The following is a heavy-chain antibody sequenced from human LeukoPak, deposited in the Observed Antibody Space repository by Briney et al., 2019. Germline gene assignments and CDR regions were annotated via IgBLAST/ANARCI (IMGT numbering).Heavy chain of an antibody. CDR2: LFTIGNT. CDR3: AGSVVRGVIDY. D-gene: IGHD3-10*01. Sequence: PSQALSLTPIHSDDSISRAIYSSSSARQPGGEENEFIGRLFTIGNTNYNPSLKSRVTISLDTSKNQFSLMLRSVTAADTAVYYCAGSVVRGVIDYWGQGTLVTVSS. J-gene: IGHJ4*02. V-gene: IGHV4-61*02. CDR1: DDSISRAIYS.